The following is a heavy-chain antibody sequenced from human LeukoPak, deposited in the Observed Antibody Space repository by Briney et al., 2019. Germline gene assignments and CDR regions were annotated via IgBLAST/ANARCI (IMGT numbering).Heavy chain of an antibody. V-gene: IGHV3-33*01. Sequence: GGSLRLSCAASRFTFSSYAMHWVRQAPGKGLEWVAVIWYDGSNKYYADSVKGRFTISRDNSKNTLYLQMNSLRAEDTAVYYCARSGSGNYAFDIWGQGTMVTISS. CDR2: IWYDGSNK. D-gene: IGHD3-10*01. CDR1: RFTFSSYA. CDR3: ARSGSGNYAFDI. J-gene: IGHJ3*02.